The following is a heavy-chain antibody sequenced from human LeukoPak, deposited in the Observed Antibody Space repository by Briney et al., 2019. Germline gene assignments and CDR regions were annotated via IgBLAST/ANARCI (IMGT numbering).Heavy chain of an antibody. CDR3: TTLLLWFGDDY. D-gene: IGHD3-10*01. V-gene: IGHV3-15*01. CDR2: IKNKTDGGTP. CDR1: GFTFSNAW. J-gene: IGHJ4*02. Sequence: RGSPRLSCAASGFTFSNAWMSWVRQALGKGLEWVGRIKNKTDGGTPDYAVPVKGRFTISRDDSKNTLDLQMNSLKTEDTAVYYCTTLLLWFGDDYWGQGTLVTVSS.